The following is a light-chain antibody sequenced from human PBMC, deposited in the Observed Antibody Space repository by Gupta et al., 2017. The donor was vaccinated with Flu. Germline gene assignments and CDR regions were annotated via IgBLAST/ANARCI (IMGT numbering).Light chain of an antibody. CDR1: RSVSIN. V-gene: IGKV3-15*01. J-gene: IGKJ1*01. CDR2: GAS. Sequence: AILSVSPGERATLSCRASRSVSINGAWYWPRPGEAPRHMRRGASTRAAGIPARVSSNGSETAFTLTIRGLESADFAFKFSQSYNDSSNCKFGQGSKVE. CDR3: QSYNDSSNCK.